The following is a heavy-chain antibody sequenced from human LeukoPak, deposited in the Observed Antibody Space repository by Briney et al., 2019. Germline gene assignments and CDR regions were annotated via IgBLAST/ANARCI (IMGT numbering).Heavy chain of an antibody. CDR3: ARDAEYYDILTGYYTNAFDI. V-gene: IGHV3-21*01. CDR1: GFTFSSYS. Sequence: GGSLRLSCAASGFTFSSYSMNWVRQAPGKGLEWVSSITSSSSYIYYADSVKGRFTISRDNAKNSLYLQMNSLRAEDTAVYYCARDAEYYDILTGYYTNAFDIWGQGTMVTVSS. D-gene: IGHD3-9*01. CDR2: ITSSSSYI. J-gene: IGHJ3*02.